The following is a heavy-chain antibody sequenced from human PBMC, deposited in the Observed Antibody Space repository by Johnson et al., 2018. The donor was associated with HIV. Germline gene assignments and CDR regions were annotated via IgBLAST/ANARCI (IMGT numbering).Heavy chain of an antibody. CDR1: GINFGSYW. D-gene: IGHD5-18*01. CDR2: IKSDGSYT. J-gene: IGHJ3*01. V-gene: IGHV3-74*02. Sequence: VQLVESGGGLVKPGGSLRLSCTASGINFGSYWMHWFRQAPGKGLVWVSHIKSDGSYTNYADSVKGRFTVSRDNAKNTLYLQMNSLRAEDTAVYYCAKVDTAMVNAFDFWGQGTLVTVSS. CDR3: AKVDTAMVNAFDF.